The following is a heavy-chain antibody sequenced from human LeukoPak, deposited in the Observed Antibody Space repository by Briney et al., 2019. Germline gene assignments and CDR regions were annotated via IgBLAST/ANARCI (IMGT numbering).Heavy chain of an antibody. CDR1: GVSISNYY. CDR3: ARAAEYSSGWYLFDF. D-gene: IGHD6-19*01. CDR2: IYTSGGT. Sequence: SETLSLTCTVSGVSISNYYWTWIRQPAGKGLEWIGRIYTSGGTNYNPSLKSRVTMSVDTSTNQFSLKLSSVTAADTAMYYCARAAEYSSGWYLFDFWGQGILVTVSA. V-gene: IGHV4-4*07. J-gene: IGHJ4*02.